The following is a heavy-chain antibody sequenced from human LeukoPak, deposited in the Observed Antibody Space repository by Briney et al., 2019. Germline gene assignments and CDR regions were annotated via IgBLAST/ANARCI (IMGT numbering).Heavy chain of an antibody. CDR2: INPNSGGT. J-gene: IGHJ6*02. Sequence: ASVKVSCKASGYTFTGYYMHWVRQAPGQGLEWMGRINPNSGGTNYAQKFQGRVTMTRDTSISTAYMELSRLRSDDTAVYYCASERETYYYYGMDVWGQGTTVTVSS. V-gene: IGHV1-2*06. CDR3: ASERETYYYYGMDV. CDR1: GYTFTGYY.